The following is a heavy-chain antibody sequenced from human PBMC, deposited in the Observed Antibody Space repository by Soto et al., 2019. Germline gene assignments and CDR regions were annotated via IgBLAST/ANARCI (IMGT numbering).Heavy chain of an antibody. CDR3: ARERNDDYAGPYGMDV. J-gene: IGHJ6*02. D-gene: IGHD4-17*01. V-gene: IGHV3-53*01. Sequence: GGSLRLSCAASGFTVSSNYMSWVRQAPGKGLEWVSVIYSGGSTYYADSVKGRFTISRDNSKNTLYLQMNSLRAEDTAVYYCARERNDDYAGPYGMDVWGQGTTVTVSS. CDR1: GFTVSSNY. CDR2: IYSGGST.